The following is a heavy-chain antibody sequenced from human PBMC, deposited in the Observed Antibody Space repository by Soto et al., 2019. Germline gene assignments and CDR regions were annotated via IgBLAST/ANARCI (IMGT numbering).Heavy chain of an antibody. CDR3: AREKLDYFDY. Sequence: QVQLVQSGAEVKKPGASVKVSCKASGYTFTSYDITWVRQATGQGLEWMGWMNPNSGNTGYAQQFQGRVTMNRNISISTAYMELSSLRSEDTAVYYCAREKLDYFDYWGQGTLVTVSS. CDR1: GYTFTSYD. J-gene: IGHJ4*02. CDR2: MNPNSGNT. V-gene: IGHV1-8*01.